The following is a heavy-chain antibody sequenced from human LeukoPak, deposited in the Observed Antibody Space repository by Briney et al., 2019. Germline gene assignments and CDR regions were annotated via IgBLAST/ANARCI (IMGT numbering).Heavy chain of an antibody. CDR3: ARAVVVPAADYFDY. D-gene: IGHD2-2*01. J-gene: IGHJ4*02. V-gene: IGHV4-4*07. CDR1: GGSMSDYF. Sequence: SETLSLTCIVSGGSMSDYFWTWIRQPAGKGLEWIGRFYTSGSTNYNPSLKSRVTMSVDTSKNQFSLKVSSVTAADTAVYYCARAVVVPAADYFDYWGQGTLVTVSS. CDR2: FYTSGST.